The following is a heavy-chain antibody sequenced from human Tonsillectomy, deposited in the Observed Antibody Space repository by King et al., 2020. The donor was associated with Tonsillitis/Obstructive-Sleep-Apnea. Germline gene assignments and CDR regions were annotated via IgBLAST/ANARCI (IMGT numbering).Heavy chain of an antibody. CDR3: AKGVGITVTIDAFDI. V-gene: IGHV3-23*04. J-gene: IGHJ3*02. CDR1: GFTFSSYA. D-gene: IGHD4-11*01. Sequence: VQLVESGGGLVQPGGSLRLSCAASGFTFSSYAMSWVRQAPGKGLEWVSAISGSDGSTYYADSVKGRFTTYRDNSKNTPYLQMNSLRAADTAVYYCAKGVGITVTIDAFDIWGQGTMVTVSS. CDR2: ISGSDGST.